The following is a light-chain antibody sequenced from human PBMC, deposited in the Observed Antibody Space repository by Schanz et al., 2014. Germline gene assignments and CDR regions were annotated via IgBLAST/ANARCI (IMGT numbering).Light chain of an antibody. J-gene: IGLJ2*01. Sequence: QSVLTQPPSASGSPGQSVTISCTGTSSDVGGYNYVSWYQQHPGKAPKLMIYEVSKRPSGVPDRFSGSKSGNTASLTVSWLQAEDEAVYYCSSYAGSNNLVFGGGTKLT. CDR3: SSYAGSNNLV. CDR1: SSDVGGYNY. CDR2: EVS. V-gene: IGLV2-8*01.